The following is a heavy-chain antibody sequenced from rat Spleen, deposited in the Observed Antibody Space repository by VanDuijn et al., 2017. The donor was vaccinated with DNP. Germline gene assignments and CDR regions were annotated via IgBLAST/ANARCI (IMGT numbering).Heavy chain of an antibody. J-gene: IGHJ2*01. CDR2: ITNTGGST. V-gene: IGHV5-31*01. CDR3: VKDLRGGSAFAY. CDR1: GFTFNNYW. Sequence: EVQLVESGGGLVQPGRSLKLSCVASGFTFNNYWMTWIRQAPGKGLEWVASITNTGGSTYYPDSVKGRFTISRDNAENTVYLQMNSLRSEDTATYYCVKDLRGGSAFAYWGPGIMVTVSS. D-gene: IGHD1-11*01.